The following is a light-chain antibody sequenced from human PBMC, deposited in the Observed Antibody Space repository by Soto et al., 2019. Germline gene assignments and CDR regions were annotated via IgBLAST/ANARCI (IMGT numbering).Light chain of an antibody. J-gene: IGKJ5*01. CDR3: QQLNSYPVT. V-gene: IGKV1-9*01. CDR1: QGVGSY. CDR2: SAS. Sequence: DIPLTQSPSFLSASVGDRVTITCRASQGVGSYLAWYQQKSGKAPKLLIYSASTLQSGVPSRFSGSGSGTEFTLTISSLQPEDFATYYCQQLNSYPVTFGQGTRLEIK.